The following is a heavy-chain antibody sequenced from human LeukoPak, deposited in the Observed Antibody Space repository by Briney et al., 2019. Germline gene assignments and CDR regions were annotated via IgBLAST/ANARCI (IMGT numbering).Heavy chain of an antibody. CDR3: ARHADLYFIDY. D-gene: IGHD2-8*01. CDR2: ISYSGST. J-gene: IGHJ4*02. CDR1: GASISSYY. V-gene: IGHV4-59*08. Sequence: SETLSLSCTVSGASISSYYWSWVRQPPGKGLEWIGYISYSGSTNYNPSLKSRVTITADTSKSQVSLTLSSVTAADTAVYYCARHADLYFIDYWGQGTLVTVSS.